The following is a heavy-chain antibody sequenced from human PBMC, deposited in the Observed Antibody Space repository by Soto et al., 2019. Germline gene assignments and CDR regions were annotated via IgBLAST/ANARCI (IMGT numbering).Heavy chain of an antibody. D-gene: IGHD3-22*01. CDR1: GGSISSYY. Sequence: SETLSLTCTVPGGSISSYYWSWIRQPAGKGLEWIGRIYTSGSTNYNPSLKSRVTMSVDTSKNQFSLKLSSVTAADTAVYYCARDPEYYYDSSGYLDAFDIWGQGTRVTASS. CDR3: ARDPEYYYDSSGYLDAFDI. V-gene: IGHV4-4*07. CDR2: IYTSGST. J-gene: IGHJ3*02.